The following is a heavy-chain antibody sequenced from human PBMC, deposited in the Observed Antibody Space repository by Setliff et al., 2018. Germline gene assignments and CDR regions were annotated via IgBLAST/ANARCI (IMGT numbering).Heavy chain of an antibody. CDR2: IYPGDSDT. D-gene: IGHD1-26*01. Sequence: PGESLKISCKGSGYSFTSYWIGWVRQMPGNGLEWMGIIYPGDSDTRYSPSFQGQVTISADKSISTAYLQWSSLKASDTAMYYCARHAPWEVREDDAFDIWGQGTMVTVSS. V-gene: IGHV5-51*01. CDR1: GYSFTSYW. CDR3: ARHAPWEVREDDAFDI. J-gene: IGHJ3*02.